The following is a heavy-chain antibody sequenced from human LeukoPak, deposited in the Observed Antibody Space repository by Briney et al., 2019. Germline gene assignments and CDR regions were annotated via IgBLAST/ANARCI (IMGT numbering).Heavy chain of an antibody. D-gene: IGHD3-10*01. CDR1: GITPTNFG. Sequence: GGSLRLSCAVSGITPTNFGMSGVPQAPGKGREWVQGLMGSGGGTNYADSVKGRFTISRDNAKNTLYLQMNSLRAEDTAVYFCAKRGVVIRVILVGFHKEAYYFDSWGQGALVTVSS. J-gene: IGHJ4*02. CDR2: LMGSGGGT. CDR3: AKRGVVIRVILVGFHKEAYYFDS. V-gene: IGHV3-23*01.